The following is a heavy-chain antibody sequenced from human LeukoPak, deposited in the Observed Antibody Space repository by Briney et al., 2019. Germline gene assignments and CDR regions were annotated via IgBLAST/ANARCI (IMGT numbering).Heavy chain of an antibody. CDR3: TTDGWELPRYFDY. Sequence: PGGSLRLSCAASGFTFSNAWMSWVRQAPGKGLEWVGRIKSKTDGGTTDYAAPVKGRFTISRDDSKNTLYLQMNSLKTEDTAVYYCTTDGWELPRYFDYWGQGTLVTVSS. CDR1: GFTFSNAW. CDR2: IKSKTDGGTT. D-gene: IGHD1-26*01. V-gene: IGHV3-15*01. J-gene: IGHJ4*02.